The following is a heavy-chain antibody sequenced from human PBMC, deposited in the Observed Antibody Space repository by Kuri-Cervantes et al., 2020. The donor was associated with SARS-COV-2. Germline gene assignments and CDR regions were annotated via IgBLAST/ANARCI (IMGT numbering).Heavy chain of an antibody. D-gene: IGHD6-6*01. V-gene: IGHV1-69*05. Sequence: SVKVSCKASGYTFTSYAISWVRQAPGQGLEWMGGIIPIFGTANYAQKFQGRVTITTDESTSTAYMELSSLRSEDTAVYYCARGGVWSSSSAEYFQHWGQGTLVTVSS. J-gene: IGHJ1*01. CDR3: ARGGVWSSSSAEYFQH. CDR2: IIPIFGTA. CDR1: GYTFTSYA.